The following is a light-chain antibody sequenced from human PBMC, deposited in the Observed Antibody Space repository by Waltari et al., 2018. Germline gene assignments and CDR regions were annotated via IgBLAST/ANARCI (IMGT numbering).Light chain of an antibody. CDR1: QVVNHW. CDR2: LAS. V-gene: IGKV1-5*03. Sequence: DIQMTQSPSTLSASIGDRVTITFRASQVVNHWLAWFQQKPGKAPKVLIYLASNLESGVPSRFRGSGFGTEFTLTISSLQSDDIATYYCQQYEGYPWTFGQGTKVEIK. J-gene: IGKJ1*01. CDR3: QQYEGYPWT.